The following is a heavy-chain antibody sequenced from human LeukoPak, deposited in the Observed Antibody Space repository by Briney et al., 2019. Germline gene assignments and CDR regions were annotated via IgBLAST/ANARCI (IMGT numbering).Heavy chain of an antibody. V-gene: IGHV4-59*01. CDR1: GGSISSYY. CDR2: IYYSGST. Sequence: SETLSLTCTVSGGSISSYYWRWIRQPPGKGLEWIGYIYYSGSTNYNPSLKSRVTISVDTSKNQFSLKLSSVTAADTAVYYCARAGYCSGGSCYLAGMDVWGQGTTVTVSS. J-gene: IGHJ6*02. CDR3: ARAGYCSGGSCYLAGMDV. D-gene: IGHD2-15*01.